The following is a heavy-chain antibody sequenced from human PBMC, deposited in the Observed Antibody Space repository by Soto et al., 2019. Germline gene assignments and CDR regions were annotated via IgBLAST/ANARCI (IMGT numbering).Heavy chain of an antibody. D-gene: IGHD4-17*01. CDR1: GYGFGRYA. V-gene: IGHV1-18*01. CDR3: ARDRKYGGWAGTSWVDL. J-gene: IGHJ5*01. CDR2: ISGFNGKA. Sequence: QIQLLQSGAEVRKPGASVTVSCKTEGYGFGRYAVNWVRQAPGQGLQWMGWISGFNGKAEYAPSLQGRVTLPTDAPTGTAYMELWNLSSGDTAVYYCARDRKYGGWAGTSWVDLWGLGPVVTVFS.